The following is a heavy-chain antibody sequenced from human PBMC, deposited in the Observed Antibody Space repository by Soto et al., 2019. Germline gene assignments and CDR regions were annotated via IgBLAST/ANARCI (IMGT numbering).Heavy chain of an antibody. Sequence: QVQLVQSGAEVKKPGASVKVSCKASGYIFTAYSMHWVRQAPGQGLEWMGVVNPSGGSTNYAQRFQGIITMTRDTSTSTVYMVLNFLTSEDTAVYYCAREENCSDGVCYSEYFQRWGQGTLVTVSS. CDR3: AREENCSDGVCYSEYFQR. V-gene: IGHV1-46*01. CDR2: VNPSGGST. D-gene: IGHD2-15*01. J-gene: IGHJ1*01. CDR1: GYIFTAYS.